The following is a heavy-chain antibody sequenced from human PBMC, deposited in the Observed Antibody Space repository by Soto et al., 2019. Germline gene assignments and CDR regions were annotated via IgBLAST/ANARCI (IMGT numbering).Heavy chain of an antibody. D-gene: IGHD3-10*01. V-gene: IGHV4-59*01. CDR1: GGSISSYY. CDR3: ARVGSGINWFDP. CDR2: IYYSGST. Sequence: SETLSLTCTVSGGSISSYYWSWIRQPPGKGLEWIGYIYYSGSTNYNPSPKSRVTISVDTSKNQFSLKLSSVTAADTAVYYCARVGSGINWFDPWGQGTLVTVSS. J-gene: IGHJ5*02.